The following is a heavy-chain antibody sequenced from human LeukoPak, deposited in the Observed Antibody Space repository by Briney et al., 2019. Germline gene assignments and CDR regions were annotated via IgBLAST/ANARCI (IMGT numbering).Heavy chain of an antibody. CDR3: ARGPDYYGSGSYPNWFDP. CDR1: GGSFSGYY. D-gene: IGHD3-10*01. V-gene: IGHV4-34*01. CDR2: INHSGST. J-gene: IGHJ5*02. Sequence: PSETLSLTCAVYGGSFSGYYWSWIRQPPGKGLEWIGEINHSGSTNYNPSLKSRVTISVETSKNQFSLKLSSVTAADTAVYYCARGPDYYGSGSYPNWFDPWGQGTLVTVSS.